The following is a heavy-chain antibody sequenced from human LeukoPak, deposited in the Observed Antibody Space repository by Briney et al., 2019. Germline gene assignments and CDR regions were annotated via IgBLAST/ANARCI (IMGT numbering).Heavy chain of an antibody. Sequence: SETLSLTCTVSGGSINSYYWTWIRQPPGKGLEWIGYIYYSGSTHYNPSLNSRVTISMDTSKYHFSLKLSSVTAADTAIYYCARTSRHFYGSGSNLTPWPADMDVWGQGTKVTVSS. V-gene: IGHV4-59*01. CDR3: ARTSRHFYGSGSNLTPWPADMDV. CDR2: IYYSGST. D-gene: IGHD3-10*01. J-gene: IGHJ6*02. CDR1: GGSINSYY.